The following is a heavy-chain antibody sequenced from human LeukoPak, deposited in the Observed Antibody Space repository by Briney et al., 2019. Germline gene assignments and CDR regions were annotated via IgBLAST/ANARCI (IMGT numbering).Heavy chain of an antibody. CDR3: AKDGMRYYDSSGYPDY. D-gene: IGHD3-22*01. V-gene: IGHV3-53*05. J-gene: IGHJ4*02. CDR2: IYSGGST. CDR1: GFTVSSNY. Sequence: GGSLRLSCAASGFTVSSNYMSWVRQAPGKGLEWVSVIYSGGSTYYADSVKGRFTISRDNSKNTLHLQMNSLRAEDTAVYYCAKDGMRYYDSSGYPDYWGQGTLVTVSS.